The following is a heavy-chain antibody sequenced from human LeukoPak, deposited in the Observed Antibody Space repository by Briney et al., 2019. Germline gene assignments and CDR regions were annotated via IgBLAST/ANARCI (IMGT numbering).Heavy chain of an antibody. J-gene: IGHJ4*02. V-gene: IGHV1-3*04. CDR3: AYCSSWSNFDY. CDR1: GFTFSSYA. D-gene: IGHD6-13*01. Sequence: GGSLRLSCAASGFTFSSYAMHWVRQAPGQRLEWMGWINTGNGNTKYSQMFQGRVTITRDTSASTAYMELSSLRSEDTAVYYCAYCSSWSNFDYWGQGTLVTVSS. CDR2: INTGNGNT.